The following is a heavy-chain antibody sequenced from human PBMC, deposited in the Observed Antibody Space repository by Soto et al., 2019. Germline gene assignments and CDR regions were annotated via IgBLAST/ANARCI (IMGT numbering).Heavy chain of an antibody. V-gene: IGHV4-34*01. CDR3: ARESWYSSGWYPFDY. J-gene: IGHJ4*02. CDR1: GGSFSGYY. D-gene: IGHD6-19*01. CDR2: INHSGST. Sequence: QVQLQQWGAGLLKPSETLSLTCAVYGGSFSGYYWSWIRQPPGKGLEWIGEINHSGSTNYNPSLKSRVTISVDTSKNQFSPKLSSVTAADTAVYYCARESWYSSGWYPFDYWGQGTLVTVSS.